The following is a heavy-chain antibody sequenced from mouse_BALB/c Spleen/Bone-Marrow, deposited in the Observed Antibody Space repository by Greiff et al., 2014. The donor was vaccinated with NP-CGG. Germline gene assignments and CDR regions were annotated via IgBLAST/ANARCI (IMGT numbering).Heavy chain of an antibody. J-gene: IGHJ4*01. D-gene: IGHD2-10*02. Sequence: VQLKQSGGGLVRPGGSLKLSCAASGFTFSDYYIYWLSQTPEKRLEWVATISYGGNYSYYPDSVKERFTISRDNAKNNLYLQMSSLKSEDTAMYYCARSRMRYGAMDYWGQGTSVTVFS. CDR2: ISYGGNYS. CDR3: ARSRMRYGAMDY. V-gene: IGHV5-4*02. CDR1: GFTFSDYY.